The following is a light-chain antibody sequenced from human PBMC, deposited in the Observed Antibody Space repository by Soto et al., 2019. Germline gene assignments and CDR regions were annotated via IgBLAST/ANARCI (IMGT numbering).Light chain of an antibody. J-gene: IGLJ1*01. CDR1: SSDVGGYNH. CDR2: EVN. V-gene: IGLV2-14*01. Sequence: QSALTQPASVSGSPGQSITISCTGTSSDVGGYNHVSWYQKHPGKAPKLMIYEVNNRPSGVSNRFSGSKSGNTASLTISGLQAEDEADYYCSSYTSSSTPYVFGTGTKVTVL. CDR3: SSYTSSSTPYV.